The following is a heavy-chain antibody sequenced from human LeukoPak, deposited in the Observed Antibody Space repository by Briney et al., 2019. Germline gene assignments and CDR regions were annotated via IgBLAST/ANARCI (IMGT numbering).Heavy chain of an antibody. Sequence: GGSLRLSCAASGFTFSSYAMHWVRQAPGKGLEWVAVISYDGSNKYYADSVKGRFTISGDNSKNTLYLQMNSLRAEDTAVYYCARDIVVVPAAIPSWHYYYGMDVWGQGTTVTVSS. D-gene: IGHD2-2*01. CDR1: GFTFSSYA. CDR2: ISYDGSNK. CDR3: ARDIVVVPAAIPSWHYYYGMDV. J-gene: IGHJ6*02. V-gene: IGHV3-30-3*01.